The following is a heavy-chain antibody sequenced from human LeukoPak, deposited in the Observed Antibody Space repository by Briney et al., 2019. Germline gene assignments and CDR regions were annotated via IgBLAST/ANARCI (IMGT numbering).Heavy chain of an antibody. J-gene: IGHJ4*02. CDR2: ISSSGGDT. Sequence: GGSLRLSCAGTGFTFSSYSMNWVSQAPGKGLEWVSYISSSGGDTYYADSVKGRFTISRDNAQNSLYLQMNSLRDEDTAVYHCARSRTGNYFDYWGPGTLVSVSS. D-gene: IGHD3/OR15-3a*01. V-gene: IGHV3-48*02. CDR3: ARSRTGNYFDY. CDR1: GFTFSSYS.